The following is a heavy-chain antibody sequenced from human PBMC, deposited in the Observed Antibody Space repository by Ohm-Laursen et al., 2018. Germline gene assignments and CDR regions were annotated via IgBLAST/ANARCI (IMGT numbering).Heavy chain of an antibody. D-gene: IGHD2-2*01. J-gene: IGHJ4*02. CDR1: GVTFNSYA. CDR2: ISAYNGNT. CDR3: ARIPYSSTSCPVDY. V-gene: IGHV1-18*01. Sequence: ASVKVSCKTSGVTFNSYAISWVRQAPGQGLEWMGWISAYNGNTNYAQKLQGRVTMTTDTSTSTAYMELRSLRSDDTAVYYCARIPYSSTSCPVDYWGQGTLVTVSS.